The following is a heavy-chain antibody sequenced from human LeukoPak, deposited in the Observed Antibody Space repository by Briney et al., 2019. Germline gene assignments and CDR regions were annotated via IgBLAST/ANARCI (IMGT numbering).Heavy chain of an antibody. CDR1: GYTFTSYG. V-gene: IGHV1-18*01. J-gene: IGHJ4*02. Sequence: ASVKVSCKASGYTFTSYGIRWVRQAPGQGLEWMGWIRAYNGNTNYAQKLQGRFTMTTDTSTSTAYMELRSLRSDDTAVYYCARLGSGSYFGGFDYWGQGTLVTVSS. D-gene: IGHD1-26*01. CDR2: IRAYNGNT. CDR3: ARLGSGSYFGGFDY.